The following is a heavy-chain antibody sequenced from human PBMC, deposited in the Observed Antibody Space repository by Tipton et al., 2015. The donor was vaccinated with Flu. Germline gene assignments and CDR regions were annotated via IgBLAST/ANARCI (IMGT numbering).Heavy chain of an antibody. CDR2: VHHSGSA. J-gene: IGHJ5*02. CDR3: ARPRRDGYNFWFDP. V-gene: IGHV4-39*01. Sequence: TLSLTCTVSGGSISTSSYYWGWIRQPPGKGLEWIGHVHHSGSASYNPSLKSRVTISVDSSKIQFSLRLSSVTAADTAVYYCARPRRDGYNFWFDPWGQGTLVTVSS. D-gene: IGHD5-24*01. CDR1: GGSISTSSYY.